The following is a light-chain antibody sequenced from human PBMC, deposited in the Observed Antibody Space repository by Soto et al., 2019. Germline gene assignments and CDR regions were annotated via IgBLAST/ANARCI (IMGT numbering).Light chain of an antibody. CDR1: QSVRNSY. V-gene: IGKV3-20*01. CDR3: QQYGSTPLT. J-gene: IGKJ4*02. CDR2: DVS. Sequence: EIVLTQSPGTLSLSPGERATLSCRDSQSVRNSYLVWYQQRPGQPPRFLMYDVSTRAAGIPDRFSGSGSGTDFTLTISRLEPEDFAVYYCQQYGSTPLTFGGGTKVDIK.